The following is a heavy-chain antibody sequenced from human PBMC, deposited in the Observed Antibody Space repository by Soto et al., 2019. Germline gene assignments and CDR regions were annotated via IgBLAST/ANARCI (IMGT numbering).Heavy chain of an antibody. CDR1: GFTFGDYA. CDR3: TRGYEFYDFWSGYPIPQFDY. Sequence: HPGGSLRLSCTASGFTFGDYAMSWVRQAPGKGLEWVGFIRSKAYGGTTEYAASVKGRFTISRDDSKSIAYLQMNSLKTEDTAVYYCTRGYEFYDFWSGYPIPQFDYWGQGTLVTVSS. CDR2: IRSKAYGGTT. V-gene: IGHV3-49*04. J-gene: IGHJ4*02. D-gene: IGHD3-3*01.